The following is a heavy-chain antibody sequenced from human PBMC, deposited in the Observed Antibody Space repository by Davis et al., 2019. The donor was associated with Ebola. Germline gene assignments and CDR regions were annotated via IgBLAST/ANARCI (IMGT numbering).Heavy chain of an antibody. D-gene: IGHD3-10*01. Sequence: GESLKISCAASGFTFSDYYMSWIRQAPGKGLEWVAVISYDGSNKYYADSVKGRFTISRDNSKNTLYLQMNSLRAEDTAVYYCAKDPGYYYGSGSYNGMDVWGQGTTVTVSS. CDR3: AKDPGYYYGSGSYNGMDV. CDR2: ISYDGSNK. CDR1: GFTFSDYY. J-gene: IGHJ6*02. V-gene: IGHV3-30*18.